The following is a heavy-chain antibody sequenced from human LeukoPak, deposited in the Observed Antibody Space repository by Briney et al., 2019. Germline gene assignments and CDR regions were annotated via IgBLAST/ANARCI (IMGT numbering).Heavy chain of an antibody. V-gene: IGHV3-30*02. J-gene: IGHJ4*02. CDR3: ATDGIPSATALAN. Sequence: GGSLRLSCAASEFSFSTYWMSWVRQVPGMGLEWVAFIKYDGSKIYYAESVQGRFTISRDNSKNNLFLQMTRMRPQDTAVYYCATDGIPSATALANWGQGTLVTVSS. CDR2: IKYDGSKI. CDR1: EFSFSTYW. D-gene: IGHD2/OR15-2a*01.